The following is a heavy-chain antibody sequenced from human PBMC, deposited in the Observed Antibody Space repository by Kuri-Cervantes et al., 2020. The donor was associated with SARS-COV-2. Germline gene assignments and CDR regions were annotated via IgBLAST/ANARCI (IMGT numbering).Heavy chain of an antibody. CDR1: GGSISSYY. CDR2: IYYSGST. CDR3: ARREYWYFDL. V-gene: IGHV4-59*01. J-gene: IGHJ2*01. Sequence: SETLTLTCTVSGGSISSYYWSWIWQPPGKGLEWIGYIYYSGSTNYNPSLKSRVTISVDTSKNQFSLKLSSVTAADTAVYYCARREYWYFDLWGRGTLVTVSS. D-gene: IGHD1-26*01.